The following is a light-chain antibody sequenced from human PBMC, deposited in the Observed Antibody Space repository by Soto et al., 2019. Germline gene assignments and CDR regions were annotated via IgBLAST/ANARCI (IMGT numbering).Light chain of an antibody. CDR2: GAS. CDR3: QQYGSSPWT. Sequence: EIVLTQSPGTLSLSPGERATLSCRASQSVSSSHLAWYQQKPGQAPRLLIYGASSRATGIPDRFSGSGSGTDFILTIRRLEPEDFVVYYCQQYGSSPWTFGQGTKVDNK. CDR1: QSVSSSH. J-gene: IGKJ1*01. V-gene: IGKV3-20*01.